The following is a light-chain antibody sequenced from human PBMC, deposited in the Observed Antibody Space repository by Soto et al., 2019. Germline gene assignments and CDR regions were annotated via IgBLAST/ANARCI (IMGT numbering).Light chain of an antibody. CDR3: QQRSDWPPFT. J-gene: IGKJ2*01. V-gene: IGKV3-11*01. CDR1: QRINNY. Sequence: EIVLTQSPATLSLSPGERAILSCRASQRINNYLVWFQQKPGQAPRLLMYDASKRAIGIPARFSGSGSGTDFTLTISSLETEDFAVYFGQQRSDWPPFTFGQGTKLEI. CDR2: DAS.